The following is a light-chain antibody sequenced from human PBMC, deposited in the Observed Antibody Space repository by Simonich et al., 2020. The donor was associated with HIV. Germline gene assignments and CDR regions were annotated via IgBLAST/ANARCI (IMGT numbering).Light chain of an antibody. J-gene: IGKJ4*01. CDR2: GAS. Sequence: EIVMTQSPATLSVSPGERATFSCRASQSVTNHLAWYQQKPGQAPRLLIYGASTRATGIPVRFSGSGSGTEFTLTISSLQSEDFAVYYCQQYHLWPPLTFGGGTKVEIK. CDR1: QSVTNH. V-gene: IGKV3-15*01. CDR3: QQYHLWPPLT.